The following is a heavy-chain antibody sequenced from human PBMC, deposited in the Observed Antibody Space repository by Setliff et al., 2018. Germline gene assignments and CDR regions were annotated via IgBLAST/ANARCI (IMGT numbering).Heavy chain of an antibody. V-gene: IGHV1-8*02. CDR2: MNPNSGNT. D-gene: IGHD6-13*01. CDR3: ARGTAAGTHYYYGMDV. J-gene: IGHJ6*02. CDR1: GYTFTSYD. Sequence: ASVKVSCKASGYTFTSYDINWVRQATGQGLEWMGWMNPNSGNTGYAQKFQGRVTMTRNTSISTAYMELSSLRSEDTAVYYCARGTAAGTHYYYGMDVWAKGPRSPSP.